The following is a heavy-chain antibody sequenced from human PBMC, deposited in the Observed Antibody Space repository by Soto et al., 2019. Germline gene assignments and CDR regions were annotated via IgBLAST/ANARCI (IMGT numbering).Heavy chain of an antibody. V-gene: IGHV3-7*03. CDR1: GFTFSSYW. CDR3: ARDSSGYYPDWFDP. D-gene: IGHD3-22*01. CDR2: IKQDGSEK. J-gene: IGHJ5*02. Sequence: GGSLRLSCAASGFTFSSYWMSWVRQAPGKGLEWVANIKQDGSEKYYVDSVKGRFTIPRDNAKNSLYLQMNSLRAEDTAVYYCARDSSGYYPDWFDPWGQGTLVTVSS.